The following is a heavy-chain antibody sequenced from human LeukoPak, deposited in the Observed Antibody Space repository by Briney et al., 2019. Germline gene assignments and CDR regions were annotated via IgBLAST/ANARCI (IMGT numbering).Heavy chain of an antibody. CDR3: ATHDVLTGYPYFDN. J-gene: IGHJ4*02. V-gene: IGHV3-7*01. Sequence: PGGSLRLSCATSGFIFRSYWMSWVRQALGKGLEWVANIKQDGSDKYYVDSVKGRFTISRDNAKNSLYLQMNSLGAEDAAVYYCATHDVLTGYPYFDNWGQGTLVTVSS. CDR2: IKQDGSDK. CDR1: GFIFRSYW. D-gene: IGHD3-9*01.